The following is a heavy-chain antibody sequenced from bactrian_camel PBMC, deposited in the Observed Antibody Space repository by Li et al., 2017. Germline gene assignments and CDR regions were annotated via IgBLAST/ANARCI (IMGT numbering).Heavy chain of an antibody. Sequence: QVQLVESGGGSVQAGESLRLSCAASGYTGSTYCLGWFRQAPGKEREGVAHLDTDGSAYYAESVRGRFTIDQDSGKNILSLQINDLKPDDAGVYKCAAEVCRTYCSGGYCSIPGFSHWGHGTQVTVS. CDR2: LDTDGSA. D-gene: IGHD2*01. J-gene: IGHJ4*01. CDR3: AAEVCRTYCSGGYCSIPGFSH. V-gene: IGHV3S6*01. CDR1: GYTGSTYC.